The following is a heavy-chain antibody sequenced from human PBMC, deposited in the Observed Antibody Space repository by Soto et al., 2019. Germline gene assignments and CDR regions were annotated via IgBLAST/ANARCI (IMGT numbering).Heavy chain of an antibody. CDR3: ATYSGNYERYGVYYGMDV. V-gene: IGHV3-23*01. CDR2: ISGSGGST. Sequence: PGGSLRLSCEASGFPFDNYAMSWVRQAPGKGLEWVSSISGSGGSTYYADSVKGRFTISRDNSKNTLYLQMNSLRAEDTAVYYCATYSGNYERYGVYYGMDVWGQGTTVTVSS. CDR1: GFPFDNYA. D-gene: IGHD1-26*01. J-gene: IGHJ6*02.